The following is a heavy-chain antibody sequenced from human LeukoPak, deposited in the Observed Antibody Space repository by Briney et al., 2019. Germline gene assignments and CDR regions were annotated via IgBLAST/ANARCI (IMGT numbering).Heavy chain of an antibody. Sequence: ASVKVSCKASGYTFTGYYMHWVRQAPRQGLEWMGWINPNSGGTNYAQKFQGRVTMTRDTSISTAYMELSRLRSDDTAVYYCARGGFLEWLLYGDFFDYWGQGTLVTVSS. CDR3: ARGGFLEWLLYGDFFDY. CDR1: GYTFTGYY. J-gene: IGHJ4*02. CDR2: INPNSGGT. D-gene: IGHD3-3*01. V-gene: IGHV1-2*02.